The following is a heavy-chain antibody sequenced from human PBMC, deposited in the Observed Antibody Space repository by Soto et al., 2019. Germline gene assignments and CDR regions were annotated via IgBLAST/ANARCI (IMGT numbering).Heavy chain of an antibody. CDR2: ISSSSTI. Sequence: LSLACPASASPFISYTMNCVRQGPGKGLERVSYISSSSTIYYADSVKERLNISRDNAKNSLYLQMNNLRAEDTAVYYCARDDYGDYTFRIDYWGQGTLVTVSS. D-gene: IGHD4-17*01. J-gene: IGHJ4*02. V-gene: IGHV3-48*01. CDR3: ARDDYGDYTFRIDY. CDR1: ASPFISYT.